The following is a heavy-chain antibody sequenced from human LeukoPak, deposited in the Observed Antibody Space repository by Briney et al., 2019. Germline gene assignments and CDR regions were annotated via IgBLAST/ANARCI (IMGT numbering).Heavy chain of an antibody. CDR2: ITSSGGYI. V-gene: IGHV3-21*01. J-gene: IGHJ4*02. Sequence: GGSLRLSCAASGFTFNSHSMNWVRKAPGKGLEWVSSITSSGGYIYYRDSLKGRFTISRDNAKNSLYLQMNSLRAEDTAVYYCARGQPPRYCSSTSCLTPVDYWGQGTLATVSS. D-gene: IGHD2-2*01. CDR3: ARGQPPRYCSSTSCLTPVDY. CDR1: GFTFNSHS.